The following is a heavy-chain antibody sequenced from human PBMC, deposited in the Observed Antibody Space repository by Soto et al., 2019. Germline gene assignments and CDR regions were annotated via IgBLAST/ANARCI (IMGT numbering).Heavy chain of an antibody. CDR1: GFTFSSYS. V-gene: IGHV3-21*01. D-gene: IGHD5-18*01. CDR3: ARDHLWIQPPNWFDP. J-gene: IGHJ5*02. Sequence: EVQLVESGGGLVKPGGSLRLSCAASGFTFSSYSMNWVRQPPAKGLEWVSSISSSSSDIYYADSVKGRFTISRDNAKNSLYLQMNSLRAEDTAVYYCARDHLWIQPPNWFDPWGQGTLVTVSS. CDR2: ISSSSSDI.